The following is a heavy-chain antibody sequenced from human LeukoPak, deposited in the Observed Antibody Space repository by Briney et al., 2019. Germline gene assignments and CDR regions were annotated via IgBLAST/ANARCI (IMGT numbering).Heavy chain of an antibody. CDR1: GGSISSSHYY. Sequence: SETLSLTCTVSGGSISSSHYYWGWIRQTPGKGLEWIGTIYYSGTTYYNPSLESRATISEDTSKSQFSLTLRSVTAADTAVYYCARQISDYYYYYIDVWRKGTTVTVSS. V-gene: IGHV4-39*01. J-gene: IGHJ6*03. D-gene: IGHD3-10*01. CDR3: ARQISDYYYYYIDV. CDR2: IYYSGTT.